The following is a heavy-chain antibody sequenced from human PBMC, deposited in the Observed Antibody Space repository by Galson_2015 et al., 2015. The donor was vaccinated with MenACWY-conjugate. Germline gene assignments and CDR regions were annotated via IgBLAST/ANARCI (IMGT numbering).Heavy chain of an antibody. V-gene: IGHV3-74*01. CDR1: GLSFSSDW. CDR2: VSRDGSST. D-gene: IGHD2-8*01. Sequence: ALRLSCAAAGLSFSSDWMHWVRLVGGTGAVWVWRVSRDGSSTSYADSGKGRFTISRHNAKNTLYLQMSSLRAEDTAVYYCARKGPNGRPPDGFEIWGQGTMVTGSP. CDR3: ARKGPNGRPPDGFEI. J-gene: IGHJ3*02.